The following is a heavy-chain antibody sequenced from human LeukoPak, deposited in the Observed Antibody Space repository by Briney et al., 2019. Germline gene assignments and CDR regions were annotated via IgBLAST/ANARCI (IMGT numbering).Heavy chain of an antibody. Sequence: PGGSLRLSCAASGFTFSNHWMSWVRQAPGKGLEWVANIRQDGSAKYYGDSVEGRLTISRDNAKNSLYLQMNSLRAEDAAVYDCARSSYSSSSSVWGQGTMVTVSS. CDR1: GFTFSNHW. D-gene: IGHD6-6*01. CDR3: ARSSYSSSSSV. CDR2: IRQDGSAK. V-gene: IGHV3-7*03. J-gene: IGHJ3*01.